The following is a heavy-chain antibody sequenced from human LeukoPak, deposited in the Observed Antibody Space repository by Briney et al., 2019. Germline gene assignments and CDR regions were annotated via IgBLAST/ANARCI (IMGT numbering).Heavy chain of an antibody. V-gene: IGHV3-15*01. J-gene: IGHJ6*02. D-gene: IGHD3-16*01. CDR3: MTDTFDYAWGNYGDDLDV. CDR1: GFTFSKGW. Sequence: GGSLRLSCAASGFTFSKGWMSWVRQAPGKGLERVGRIKRKTEGGTTDYAAPVKGRFTISRDDSKNTIYLQMNSLKTEDTAVYYCMTDTFDYAWGNYGDDLDVWGQGTTVTVSS. CDR2: IKRKTEGGTT.